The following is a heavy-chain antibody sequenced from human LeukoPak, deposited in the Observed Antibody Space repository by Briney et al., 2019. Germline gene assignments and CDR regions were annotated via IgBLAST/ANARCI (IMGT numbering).Heavy chain of an antibody. CDR1: GFTFNNYA. CDR2: ISRSDSTI. Sequence: PGGSLRLSCAASGFTFNNYAMTWIRQAPGKGLEWVSYISRSDSTIYYADSVKGRFTISRDNAKNSLYLQMNSLRAEDTAVYYCARDREQWLGRRWFDSWGQGTLVTVSS. V-gene: IGHV3-11*01. D-gene: IGHD6-19*01. J-gene: IGHJ5*01. CDR3: ARDREQWLGRRWFDS.